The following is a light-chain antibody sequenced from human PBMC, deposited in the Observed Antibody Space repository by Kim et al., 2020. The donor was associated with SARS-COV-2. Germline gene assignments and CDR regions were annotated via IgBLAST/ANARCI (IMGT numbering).Light chain of an antibody. Sequence: VAAGKPASIPGGGSNIGSKSVHWYQQKPGQAPVLVIYYDTDRPAWIPERFPGSTSDNTATLTISRAEAGDEADYYCQVWHRGSENVFGTGTKVTVL. CDR2: YDT. CDR1: NIGSKS. J-gene: IGLJ1*01. V-gene: IGLV3-21*04. CDR3: QVWHRGSENV.